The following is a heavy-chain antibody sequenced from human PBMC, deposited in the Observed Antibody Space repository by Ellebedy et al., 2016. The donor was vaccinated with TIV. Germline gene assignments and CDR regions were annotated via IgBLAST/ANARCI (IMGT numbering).Heavy chain of an antibody. D-gene: IGHD3-10*01. J-gene: IGHJ4*02. CDR3: ARSYYCSGSPDY. V-gene: IGHV3-9*01. CDR1: GFKFGDYY. Sequence: PGGSLSLSCAASGFKFGDYYMYWVLPAPGKGLEWVSGFSKNSGSVGYADSVKGRFTISRDNAKNYLYLKMNSMRGEDTALYYCARSYYCSGSPDYWGQGTLVTVSS. CDR2: FSKNSGSV.